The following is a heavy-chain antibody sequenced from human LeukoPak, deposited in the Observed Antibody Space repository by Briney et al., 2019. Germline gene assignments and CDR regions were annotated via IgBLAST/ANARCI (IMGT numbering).Heavy chain of an antibody. V-gene: IGHV4-59*01. D-gene: IGHD2-2*02. Sequence: KPSETLSLTCTVSGGSISSYYWIWIRQPPGKGLEWIGYIYYSGSTNYSPSLKSRVTISVDTSKNQFSLKLSSVTAADTAVYYCARSPVYHGAFDIWGQGTMVTVSS. J-gene: IGHJ3*02. CDR3: ARSPVYHGAFDI. CDR2: IYYSGST. CDR1: GGSISSYY.